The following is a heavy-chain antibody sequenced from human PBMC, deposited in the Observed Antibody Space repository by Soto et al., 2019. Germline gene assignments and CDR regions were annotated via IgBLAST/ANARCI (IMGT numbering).Heavy chain of an antibody. J-gene: IGHJ6*02. CDR3: ARFDCSSTSCYAGYYGMDV. V-gene: IGHV1-18*01. CDR2: ISAYNGNT. CDR1: GYTFTSYG. Sequence: ASVKVSCKASGYTFTSYGISWVRQAPGQGLEWMGWISAYNGNTNYAQKLQGRVTMTTDTSTSTAYMELRSLRSDDTAVYYCARFDCSSTSCYAGYYGMDVWGQGTTVTVSS. D-gene: IGHD2-2*01.